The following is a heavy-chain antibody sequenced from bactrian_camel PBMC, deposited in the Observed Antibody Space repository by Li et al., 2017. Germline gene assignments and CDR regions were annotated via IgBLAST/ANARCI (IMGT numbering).Heavy chain of an antibody. D-gene: IGHD1*01. J-gene: IGHJ4*01. CDR2: INGANGRT. V-gene: IGHV3S40*01. CDR3: AREMDGFDS. Sequence: DVQLVESGGALMQPGGSLTLSCTASGFTFENWYMAWVRQAPGKGLEWVSGINGANGRTYYAESVRGRFTISRDNAKSTVYRQMNGLKSDDTALYYCAREMDGFDSWGQGTQVTVS. CDR1: GFTFENWY.